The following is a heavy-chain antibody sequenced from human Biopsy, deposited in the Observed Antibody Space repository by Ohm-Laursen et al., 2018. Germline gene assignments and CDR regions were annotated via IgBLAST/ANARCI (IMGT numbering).Heavy chain of an antibody. J-gene: IGHJ6*02. Sequence: SVKVSCKASGYTFTSYGISWVRQAPGQGLEWMGWTNTENGNTIYAQNLQGRVTMTADTSTSTAYMEVTSLRSDDTAVYYCARAKLEPVYYYYGMDVWGQGTTVTVSS. D-gene: IGHD1-1*01. V-gene: IGHV1-18*01. CDR1: GYTFTSYG. CDR3: ARAKLEPVYYYYGMDV. CDR2: TNTENGNT.